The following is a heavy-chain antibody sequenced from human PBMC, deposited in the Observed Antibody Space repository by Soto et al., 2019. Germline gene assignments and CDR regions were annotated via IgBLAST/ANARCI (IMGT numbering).Heavy chain of an antibody. CDR2: IYYSGST. Sequence: SETLSLTCTVSGGSVSSGIFYWSWIRQPPGKGLEWVGYIYYSGSTYYNPSLKSRVTISVDTSKNQFSLKLSSVTAADTAVYYCARVWTLEEDTAMALFDYWGQGTLVTVSS. J-gene: IGHJ4*02. CDR3: ARVWTLEEDTAMALFDY. CDR1: GGSVSSGIFY. D-gene: IGHD5-18*01. V-gene: IGHV4-31*03.